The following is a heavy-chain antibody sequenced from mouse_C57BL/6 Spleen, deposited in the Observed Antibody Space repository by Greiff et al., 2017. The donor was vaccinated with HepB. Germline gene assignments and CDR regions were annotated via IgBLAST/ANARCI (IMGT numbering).Heavy chain of an antibody. D-gene: IGHD1-1*01. V-gene: IGHV2-3*01. CDR2: IWGDGST. J-gene: IGHJ4*01. CDR1: GFSLTSYG. Sequence: VKLMESGPGLVAPSQSLSITCTVSGFSLTSYGVSWVRQPPGKGLEWLGVIWGDGSTHYHSALISRLSISKDNSKSQVFLKLNSLQTDDTATYYCAKPAGSSYDYAMDYWGQGTSVTVSS. CDR3: AKPAGSSYDYAMDY.